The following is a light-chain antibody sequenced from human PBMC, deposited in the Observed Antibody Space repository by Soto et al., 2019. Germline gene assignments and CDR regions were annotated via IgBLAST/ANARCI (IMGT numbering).Light chain of an antibody. CDR1: QTVTSSY. Sequence: EIVLTQSPGTLSLSPGERATLSCRASQTVTSSYLAWYQQKPGQAPRLLIYNASSRATGIPDRFSGSGSGTDFTLTISRLEPEDFVVYYCQQYDSTPQTFGQGTKVEIK. CDR3: QQYDSTPQT. CDR2: NAS. V-gene: IGKV3-20*01. J-gene: IGKJ1*01.